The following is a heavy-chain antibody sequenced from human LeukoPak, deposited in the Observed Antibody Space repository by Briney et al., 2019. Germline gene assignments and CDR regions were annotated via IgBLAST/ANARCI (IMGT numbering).Heavy chain of an antibody. V-gene: IGHV4-4*02. J-gene: IGHJ5*02. CDR2: IYHSGST. CDR3: ARTRVYSSSWYRWFDP. D-gene: IGHD6-13*01. Sequence: SETLSLTCAVSGGSISSSNWWSWVRPPPGKGLEWIGEIYHSGSTNYNPSLKSRVTISVDKSKNQFSLKLSSVTAADTAVYYCARTRVYSSSWYRWFDPWGQGTLVTVSS. CDR1: GGSISSSNW.